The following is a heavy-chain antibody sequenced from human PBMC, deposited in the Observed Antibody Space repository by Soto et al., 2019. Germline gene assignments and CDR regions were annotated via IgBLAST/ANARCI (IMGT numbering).Heavy chain of an antibody. J-gene: IGHJ4*02. CDR2: IYDNVNT. Sequence: LEHLSLTWTISGAYIYDHSWTWIRQAPGKGLEWIGYIYDNVNTDHNPSLTSRVRMSVDTAKNQFFLTLSSLTAADTAVYYCASGGRTAPSYFWGQGILVTVSS. CDR3: ASGGRTAPSYF. V-gene: IGHV4-59*11. CDR1: GAYIYDHS. D-gene: IGHD2-21*01.